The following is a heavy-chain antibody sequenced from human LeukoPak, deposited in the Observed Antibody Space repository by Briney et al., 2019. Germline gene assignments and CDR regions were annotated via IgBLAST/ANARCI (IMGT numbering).Heavy chain of an antibody. V-gene: IGHV3-30*04. D-gene: IGHD6-13*01. Sequence: GGSLRLSCAASGFTFSSYAMHWVRQAPGKGLEWVAVISYDGSNKYYADSVKGRFTISRDNSKNTLYLQMNSLRAEDTAVYYCARVRIAAAGSPLNWGQGTLVTVSS. CDR3: ARVRIAAAGSPLN. CDR1: GFTFSSYA. CDR2: ISYDGSNK. J-gene: IGHJ4*02.